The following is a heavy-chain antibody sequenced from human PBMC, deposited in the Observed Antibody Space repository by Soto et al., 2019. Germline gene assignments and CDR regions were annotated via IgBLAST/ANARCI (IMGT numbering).Heavy chain of an antibody. D-gene: IGHD2-2*02. V-gene: IGHV3-21*01. Sequence: LRLSCVGSGFTFSTYSINWVRQAPGKGLEWVSSISSHSDIYYADSVKGRFTISRDNAKNSVSLQMNSLRAEDTAVYYCAREYTAWPLAYGLDVWGQGTTVTVSS. J-gene: IGHJ6*02. CDR2: ISSHSDI. CDR1: GFTFSTYS. CDR3: AREYTAWPLAYGLDV.